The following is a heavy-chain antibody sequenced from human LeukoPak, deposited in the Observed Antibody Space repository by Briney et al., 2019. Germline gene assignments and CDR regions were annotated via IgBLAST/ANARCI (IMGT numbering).Heavy chain of an antibody. Sequence: GVSLRLSCAASGFTFSSYAMRWARQAPGKGLESVSAISGSGGSTYYADSVKGRLTISRDNSKNTQDLQMNSQRAEDTAIYYCAKVVRWVLWFGESPYYYGMDVWGQGTTVTVSS. D-gene: IGHD3-10*01. V-gene: IGHV3-23*01. CDR2: ISGSGGST. CDR3: AKVVRWVLWFGESPYYYGMDV. CDR1: GFTFSSYA. J-gene: IGHJ6*02.